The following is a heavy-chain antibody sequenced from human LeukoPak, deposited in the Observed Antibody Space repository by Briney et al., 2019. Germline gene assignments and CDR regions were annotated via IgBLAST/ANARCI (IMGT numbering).Heavy chain of an antibody. Sequence: GRSLRLSCAASGFTLSSYGMHWVRQAPGKGLEWVAVIWSDGSTKYYADSVKGRFTISRDDSKNTLYFQMNSLRAEDTAVYYCARDGGSYFDYWGRGTLVTVSS. CDR3: ARDGGSYFDY. CDR2: IWSDGSTK. D-gene: IGHD1-26*01. CDR1: GFTLSSYG. V-gene: IGHV3-33*08. J-gene: IGHJ4*02.